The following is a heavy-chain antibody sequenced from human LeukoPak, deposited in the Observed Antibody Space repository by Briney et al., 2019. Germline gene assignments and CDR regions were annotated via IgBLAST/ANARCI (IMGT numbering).Heavy chain of an antibody. D-gene: IGHD1-26*01. Sequence: SETLSLTCTVSGGPISSYYWSWIRQPPGKGLEWIGYIYYSGSTNYNPSLKSRVTISVDTSKNQFSLKLSSVTAADTAVYYCAGGGSWELPNFDYWGQGTLVTVSS. V-gene: IGHV4-59*01. CDR1: GGPISSYY. J-gene: IGHJ4*02. CDR3: AGGGSWELPNFDY. CDR2: IYYSGST.